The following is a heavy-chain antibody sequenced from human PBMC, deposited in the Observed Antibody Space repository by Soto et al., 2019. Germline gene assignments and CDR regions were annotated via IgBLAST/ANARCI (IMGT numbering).Heavy chain of an antibody. CDR1: GYTFTDYY. CDR2: INPNNGGT. J-gene: IGHJ4*02. D-gene: IGHD1-1*01. V-gene: IGHV1-2*04. Sequence: ASVKVSCKASGYTFTDYYMHWVRQAPGQGLEWMGWINPNNGGTSYAQKFEGWVTMTRDTSISTAYMEARRLTSDDTAVYYCARGSPTTTPFDDWGQGTLVTVSS. CDR3: ARGSPTTTPFDD.